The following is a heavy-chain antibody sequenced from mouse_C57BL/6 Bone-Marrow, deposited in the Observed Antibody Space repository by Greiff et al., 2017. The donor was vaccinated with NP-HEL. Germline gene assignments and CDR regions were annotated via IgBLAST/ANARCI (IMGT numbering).Heavy chain of an antibody. CDR2: ISNGGGST. CDR3: ARHGYYGRFDY. CDR1: GFTFSDYY. Sequence: EVHLVESGEGLVQPGGSLKLSCAASGFTFSDYYMYWVRQTPEKRLEWVAYISNGGGSTYYPDTVKGRFTISRDNAKNTLYLQMSRLKSEDTAMYYCARHGYYGRFDYWGQGTTLTVSS. D-gene: IGHD1-1*01. V-gene: IGHV5-12*01. J-gene: IGHJ2*01.